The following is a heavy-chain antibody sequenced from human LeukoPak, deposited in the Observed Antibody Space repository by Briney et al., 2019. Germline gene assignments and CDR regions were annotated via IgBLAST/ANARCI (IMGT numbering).Heavy chain of an antibody. CDR2: INHSGST. CDR1: GGSFSGYY. J-gene: IGHJ4*02. D-gene: IGHD2-2*01. V-gene: IGHV4-34*01. CDR3: ASGVVPAAN. Sequence: SETLSLTCAVYGGSFSGYYWSWIRQPPGKGLEWIGEINHSGSTNYNPSLKSRVTLSVDTSKNQFSLKLSSVTAADTAVYYCASGVVPAANWGQGTLVTVSS.